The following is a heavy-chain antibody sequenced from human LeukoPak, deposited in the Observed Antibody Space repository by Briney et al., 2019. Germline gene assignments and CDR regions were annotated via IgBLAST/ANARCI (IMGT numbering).Heavy chain of an antibody. CDR1: GFTFSSNW. D-gene: IGHD4-11*01. Sequence: GGSLRLSCAASGFTFSSNWMTWVRQAPGKGLEWVANIKHDGSETYYVDSVKGRFNISRDNAKNSLYLEVNSLRAEDTAVYYCARDLFRSNDYWGQGTLVNVSS. CDR3: ARDLFRSNDY. J-gene: IGHJ4*02. V-gene: IGHV3-7*03. CDR2: IKHDGSET.